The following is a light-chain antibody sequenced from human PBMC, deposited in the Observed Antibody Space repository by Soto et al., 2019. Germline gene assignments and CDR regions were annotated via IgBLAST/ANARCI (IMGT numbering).Light chain of an antibody. V-gene: IGLV2-14*03. J-gene: IGLJ1*01. CDR2: DVN. Sequence: QSALTQPASVSGSPGQSITISCIGSSSDVGGYDYVAWYQQYPGKAPKLLIYDVNHRPSGISNRFSGSKSGNTASLTISGLQAEDEAEYYCSSYTSSIAFAVFGTGTKLTVL. CDR1: SSDVGGYDY. CDR3: SSYTSSIAFAV.